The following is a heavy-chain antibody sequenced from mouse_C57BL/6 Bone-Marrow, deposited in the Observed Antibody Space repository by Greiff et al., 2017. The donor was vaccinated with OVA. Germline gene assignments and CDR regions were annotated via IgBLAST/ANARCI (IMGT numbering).Heavy chain of an antibody. CDR3: ASCGNYSYYFDY. CDR1: GFNIKNTY. V-gene: IGHV14-3*01. Sequence: EVMLVESVAELVRPGASVKLSCTASGFNIKNTYMHWVKQRPEQGLEWIGRIDPANGNTKYAPKFQGQATLSADPSYNTTYLQLSSLTTEDTAIYYCASCGNYSYYFDYWGQGTTLTVSS. CDR2: IDPANGNT. D-gene: IGHD2-1*01. J-gene: IGHJ2*01.